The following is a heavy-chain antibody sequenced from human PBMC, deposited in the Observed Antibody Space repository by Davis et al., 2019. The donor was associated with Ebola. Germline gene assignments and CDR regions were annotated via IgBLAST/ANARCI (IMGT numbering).Heavy chain of an antibody. Sequence: PGGSLRLSCATSGFTFSTYPMHWVRQAPGKGLEWVALISSDGSDKYYAGSVKGRFTISRDNSKNTLYLQMNSLTTKDTAVFYCARDRGHFYDSRPAGMDVWGKGTTVTVSS. CDR3: ARDRGHFYDSRPAGMDV. CDR2: ISSDGSDK. J-gene: IGHJ6*04. D-gene: IGHD3-22*01. V-gene: IGHV3-30*04. CDR1: GFTFSTYP.